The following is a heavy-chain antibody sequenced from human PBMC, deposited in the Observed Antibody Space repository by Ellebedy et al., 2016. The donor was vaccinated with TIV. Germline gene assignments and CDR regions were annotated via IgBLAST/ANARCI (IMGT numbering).Heavy chain of an antibody. CDR3: AKSRDGHYHGLF. CDR1: GFTFDNFA. CDR2: ITGSGDRT. V-gene: IGHV3-23*01. Sequence: GESLKISCATSGFTFDNFAMRWFRQAPGKGLEWVSAITGSGDRTFYADSVKGRFTISRDNSKNTLYLQMNSLGAEDTAVYYCAKSRDGHYHGLFWGQGTLVTVSS. D-gene: IGHD5-24*01. J-gene: IGHJ4*02.